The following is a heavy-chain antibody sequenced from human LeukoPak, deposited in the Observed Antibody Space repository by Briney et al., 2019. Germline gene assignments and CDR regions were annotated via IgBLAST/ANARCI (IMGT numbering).Heavy chain of an antibody. CDR2: INSSGSTI. Sequence: GGSLRLSCAASGFTFSSYEMNCVSQALGEGLEWVSYINSSGSTIYYADSVQSRFTISRDNAQNALSLQLNSLRAEDTAVYYCAREEWRIMGCGYSGYDPYYGMDVWGQGTTVTVSS. J-gene: IGHJ6*02. CDR3: AREEWRIMGCGYSGYDPYYGMDV. D-gene: IGHD5-12*01. V-gene: IGHV3-48*03. CDR1: GFTFSSYE.